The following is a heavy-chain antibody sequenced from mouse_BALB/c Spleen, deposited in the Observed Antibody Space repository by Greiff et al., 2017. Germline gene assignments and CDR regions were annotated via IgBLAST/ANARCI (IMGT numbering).Heavy chain of an antibody. J-gene: IGHJ1*01. Sequence: EVQGVESGGGLVKPGGSLKLSRAASGFTFSSYAMSWVRQTPEKRLEWVATISSGGSYTYYPDSVKGRFTISRDNAKNTLYLQMSSLRSEDTAMYYCARPNWDVRYFDVWGAGTTVTVSS. D-gene: IGHD4-1*02. CDR1: GFTFSSYA. CDR2: ISSGGSYT. CDR3: ARPNWDVRYFDV. V-gene: IGHV5-9-3*01.